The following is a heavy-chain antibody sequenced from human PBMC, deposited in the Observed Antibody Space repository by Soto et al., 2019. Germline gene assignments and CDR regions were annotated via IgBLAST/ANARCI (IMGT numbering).Heavy chain of an antibody. V-gene: IGHV1-2*02. CDR3: ARDPDYGDYWGYFFDS. J-gene: IGHJ4*02. Sequence: APVKVSCKTSGYTFAAYYIHWIRQAPGQGLEWMGWINPTSGGTVYAQNFQDRVTMTRDTSISTAYMELRRLNSDDTAVYYCARDPDYGDYWGYFFDSWGQGTLVTVSS. CDR1: GYTFAAYY. CDR2: INPTSGGT. D-gene: IGHD4-17*01.